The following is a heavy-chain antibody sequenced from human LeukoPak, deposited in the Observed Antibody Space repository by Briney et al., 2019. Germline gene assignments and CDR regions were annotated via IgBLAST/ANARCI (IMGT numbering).Heavy chain of an antibody. CDR3: VRHFHGSGYVVDL. CDR2: INHSGST. D-gene: IGHD6-13*01. J-gene: IGHJ5*02. CDR1: GGSFSGYY. V-gene: IGHV4-34*01. Sequence: SETLSLTCAVYGGSFSGYYWSWIRQPPGKGLEWIGEINHSGSTNYNPSLKSRVTISVDTSKNQFSLKLSSVTAADTAVYFCVRHFHGSGYVVDLWGQGTLVTVSS.